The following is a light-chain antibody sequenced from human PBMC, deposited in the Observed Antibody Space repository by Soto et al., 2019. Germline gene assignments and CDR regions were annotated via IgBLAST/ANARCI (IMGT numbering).Light chain of an antibody. J-gene: IGLJ2*01. CDR1: SSDVGGYNY. Sequence: QSALTQPPSASGSPGQSVTISCTGTSSDVGGYNYVSWYEQHPRKAPKLMIYEVNKRPSGVPDRFSGSKSGNTASLTVSGLQDDDEADYYCSSYTGSNSVVFGGGTKLTVL. V-gene: IGLV2-8*01. CDR2: EVN. CDR3: SSYTGSNSVV.